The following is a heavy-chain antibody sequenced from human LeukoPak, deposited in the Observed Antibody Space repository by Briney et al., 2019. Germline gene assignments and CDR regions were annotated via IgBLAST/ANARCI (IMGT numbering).Heavy chain of an antibody. V-gene: IGHV4-61*02. CDR3: ARVVASSGWYEDY. D-gene: IGHD6-19*01. CDR1: GGSISSGSYY. J-gene: IGHJ4*02. Sequence: PSQTLSLTCTVSGGSISSGSYYWSWIRQPAGKGLEWIGRIYTSGSTNCNPSLKSRVTISVDTSKNQFSLKLSSVTAADTAVYYCARVVASSGWYEDYWGQGTLVTVSS. CDR2: IYTSGST.